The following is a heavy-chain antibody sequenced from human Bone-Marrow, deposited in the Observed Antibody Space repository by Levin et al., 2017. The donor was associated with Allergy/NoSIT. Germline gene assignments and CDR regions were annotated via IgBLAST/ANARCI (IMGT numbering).Heavy chain of an antibody. D-gene: IGHD3-22*01. CDR2: IYPGDSDT. Sequence: VASVKVSCKTSSDSSAKYWIGWVRQMPGKGLEWMGIIYPGDSDTRYNPSFQAQVTISADKSINTAFLQWSSLRTSDTATYYCAKGSDTSGYYFDYWGQGTLVTVSS. CDR1: SDSSAKYW. CDR3: AKGSDTSGYYFDY. J-gene: IGHJ4*02. V-gene: IGHV5-51*01.